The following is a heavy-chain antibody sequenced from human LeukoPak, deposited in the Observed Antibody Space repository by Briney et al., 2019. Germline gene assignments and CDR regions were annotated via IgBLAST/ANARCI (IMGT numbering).Heavy chain of an antibody. D-gene: IGHD6-19*01. V-gene: IGHV4-34*01. J-gene: IGHJ4*02. CDR1: GGSFSGYY. CDR2: INHSGST. Sequence: SETLSLTCAVYGGSFSGYYWSWIRQPPGKGLEWIGEINHSGSTNYNPSLKSRVTMSVDTSKNQFSLNLTSVTAADTAVYYCAREAAVAGRGIDYWGQGTLVTVSS. CDR3: AREAAVAGRGIDY.